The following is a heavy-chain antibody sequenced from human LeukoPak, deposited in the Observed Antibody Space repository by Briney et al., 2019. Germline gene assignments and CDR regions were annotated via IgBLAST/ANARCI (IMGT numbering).Heavy chain of an antibody. CDR3: AADASVGAAAVNNWFDP. J-gene: IGHJ5*02. CDR2: IVVGSGNT. CDR1: GFTFTSSA. D-gene: IGHD1-26*01. Sequence: SVKVSRKASGFTFTSSAMQWVRQARGRRLEWIGWIVVGSGNTNYAQKFQERVTITRDMSTSTAYMELSSLRSEDTAVYYCAADASVGAAAVNNWFDPWGQGTLVTVSS. V-gene: IGHV1-58*02.